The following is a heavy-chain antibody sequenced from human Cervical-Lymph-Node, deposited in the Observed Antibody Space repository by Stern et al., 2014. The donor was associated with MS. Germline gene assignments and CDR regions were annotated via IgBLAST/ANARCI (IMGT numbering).Heavy chain of an antibody. D-gene: IGHD2-2*01. Sequence: VQLVESGGGVVQPGRSLRLSCAASGFTFSSYGMHWVRQAPGKGLEWGAVISDDGSNKYYADSVKGRFTISRDNSKNTLYLQMNSLRAEDTAVYYCAKESGYQLLLRFAYWGQGTLVTVSS. J-gene: IGHJ4*02. CDR1: GFTFSSYG. CDR3: AKESGYQLLLRFAY. V-gene: IGHV3-30*18. CDR2: ISDDGSNK.